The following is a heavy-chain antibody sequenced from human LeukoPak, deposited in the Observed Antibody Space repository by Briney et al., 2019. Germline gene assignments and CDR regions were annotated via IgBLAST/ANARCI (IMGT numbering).Heavy chain of an antibody. CDR1: GFIFDDHG. D-gene: IGHD3-22*01. CDR3: ARSRHSYDSSGFPHY. CDR2: INWNGGST. J-gene: IGHJ4*02. Sequence: GGSLRLSCAASGFIFDDHGMSWVRQAPGKGLEWVSGINWNGGSTGYADSVKGRFTISRDNAKNSLYLQMNSLRAEDTALYYCARSRHSYDSSGFPHYWGQGTLVTVSS. V-gene: IGHV3-20*04.